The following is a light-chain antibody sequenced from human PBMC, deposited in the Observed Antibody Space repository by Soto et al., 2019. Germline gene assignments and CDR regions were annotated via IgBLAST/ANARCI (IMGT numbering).Light chain of an antibody. V-gene: IGKV3-15*01. CDR1: QSVSSN. CDR2: DAS. CDR3: QQYNNWPPT. J-gene: IGKJ1*01. Sequence: EIVLTHSPATLSVSQGEIATLSCRASQSVSSNLAWYQQKPGQAPRLLIYDASTRTTGGPARFSGSGSGTEFTLTISSLQSEDFAVYYCQQYNNWPPTLGQGTKVDIK.